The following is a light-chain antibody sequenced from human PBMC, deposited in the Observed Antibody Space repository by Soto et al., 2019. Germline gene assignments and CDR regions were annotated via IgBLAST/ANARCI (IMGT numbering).Light chain of an antibody. V-gene: IGLV1-40*01. J-gene: IGLJ1*01. Sequence: QSVLTQPPSVSGAPGQRVTISCTGSSSNIGAGFDVHWYQQVPGTAPKLLIYGNNNRPSGVPDRVSGSKSDTSASLAITGLQAEDEADYYCQSYDRSLSDYVFGTGTKLTVL. CDR1: SSNIGAGFD. CDR3: QSYDRSLSDYV. CDR2: GNN.